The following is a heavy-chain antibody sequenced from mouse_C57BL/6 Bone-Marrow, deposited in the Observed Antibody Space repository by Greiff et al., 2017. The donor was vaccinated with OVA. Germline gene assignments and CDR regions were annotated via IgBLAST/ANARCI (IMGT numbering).Heavy chain of an antibody. V-gene: IGHV1-26*01. J-gene: IGHJ1*03. Sequence: EVQLQQSGPELVKPGASVKISCKASGYTFTDYYMNWVKQSHGKSLEWIGDINPNNGGTSYNQKFKGKATLTVDKSSSTAYMELRSLTSEDSAVYYCAREDYGSSYGCWYFDVWGTGTTVTVSS. CDR2: INPNNGGT. CDR3: AREDYGSSYGCWYFDV. CDR1: GYTFTDYY. D-gene: IGHD1-1*01.